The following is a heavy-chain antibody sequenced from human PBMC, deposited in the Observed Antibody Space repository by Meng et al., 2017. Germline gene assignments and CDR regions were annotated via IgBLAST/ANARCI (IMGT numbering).Heavy chain of an antibody. CDR3: ARDIRGYYYYGMDV. D-gene: IGHD3-10*01. V-gene: IGHV3-30*04. CDR2: ISYDGSNK. J-gene: IGHJ6*02. Sequence: GGSLRLSCAASGFTFSSYAMHWVRQAPGKGLEWVAVISYDGSNKYYADSVKGRFTISRDNSKNTLYLQMNSLRAEDTAVYYCARDIRGYYYYGMDVWGQGTTVTVSS. CDR1: GFTFSSYA.